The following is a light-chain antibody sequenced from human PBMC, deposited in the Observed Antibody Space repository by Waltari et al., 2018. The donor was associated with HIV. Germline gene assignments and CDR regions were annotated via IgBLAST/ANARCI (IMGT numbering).Light chain of an antibody. Sequence: QSALTQPASVSGSPGPSTTIPCTGTSSAVGGSNYVSWYQQHPGKAPKLMIYEVSNRPSGVSNRFSGSKSGNTASLTISGLQAEDEADYYCSSYTSSSAVVFGGGTKLTVL. V-gene: IGLV2-14*01. CDR1: SSAVGGSNY. CDR2: EVS. J-gene: IGLJ2*01. CDR3: SSYTSSSAVV.